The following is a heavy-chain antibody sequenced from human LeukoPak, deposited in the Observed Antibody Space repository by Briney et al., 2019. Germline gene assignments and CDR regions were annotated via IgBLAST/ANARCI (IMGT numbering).Heavy chain of an antibody. D-gene: IGHD3-22*01. J-gene: IGHJ2*01. V-gene: IGHV3-23*01. CDR2: VSGSGDTT. CDR3: AKDPNYYDSSGYEWYFDL. Sequence: PGGSLRLSCAASGFTFTSYAMNWVRQAPGKGLEWVSDVSGSGDTTYSADYVKGRFTISRDNSKNTLYLQMNSLRAEDTAVYYCAKDPNYYDSSGYEWYFDLWGRGTLVTVSS. CDR1: GFTFTSYA.